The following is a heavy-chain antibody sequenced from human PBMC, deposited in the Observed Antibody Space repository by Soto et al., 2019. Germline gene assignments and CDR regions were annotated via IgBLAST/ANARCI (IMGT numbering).Heavy chain of an antibody. D-gene: IGHD4-17*01. CDR1: GYTFTSYG. Sequence: QVQLVQSGAEVKKPGASVKVSCKASGYTFTSYGISWVRQAPGQGLEWMGWISAYNGNTNYAQKLQGRVTMTTDTCTSTAYMELRSLRSDDTAVYYCARDPTHDGDNWYFVLWGRGTLVTVSS. CDR2: ISAYNGNT. V-gene: IGHV1-18*01. J-gene: IGHJ2*01. CDR3: ARDPTHDGDNWYFVL.